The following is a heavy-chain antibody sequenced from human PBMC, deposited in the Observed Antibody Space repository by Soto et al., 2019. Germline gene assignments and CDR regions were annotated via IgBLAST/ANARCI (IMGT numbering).Heavy chain of an antibody. Sequence: QVQLVQSGAEVKKPGSSVKVSCKASGGTFSNYAISWVRQAPGQGREWMGGIVPIFGTTYYAQKFQGRVTIIADDSTTTAYLELSSLRSEDTAMYYCARVEAVAGIYNYHGLDVWGQGTAVSVSS. CDR1: GGTFSNYA. J-gene: IGHJ6*02. V-gene: IGHV1-69*12. CDR2: IVPIFGTT. D-gene: IGHD6-19*01. CDR3: ARVEAVAGIYNYHGLDV.